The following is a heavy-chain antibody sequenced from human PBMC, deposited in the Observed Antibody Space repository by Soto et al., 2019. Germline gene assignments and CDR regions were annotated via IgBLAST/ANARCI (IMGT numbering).Heavy chain of an antibody. CDR3: ARGYIAMDY. D-gene: IGHD2-21*01. CDR2: ISSSSNYI. V-gene: IGHV3-21*01. Sequence: EVQVVDSGGGLVKPGGSLRLSCAASGFTFSTYTMNWVRQVRGKGLEWVSSISSSSNYIYYADSVKGRFTISRDNAKNSLYLQMNSLRAEDTAVYYCARGYIAMDYWGQGTLVTVSS. J-gene: IGHJ4*02. CDR1: GFTFSTYT.